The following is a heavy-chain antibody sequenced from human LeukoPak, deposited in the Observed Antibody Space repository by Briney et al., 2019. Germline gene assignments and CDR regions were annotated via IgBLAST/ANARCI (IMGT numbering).Heavy chain of an antibody. CDR3: TRGDSGHDIPPFDY. CDR1: GDSVSSNSAT. J-gene: IGHJ4*02. CDR2: TYYRAKWFN. V-gene: IGHV6-1*01. Sequence: SQTLSLTCAISGDSVSSNSATWNWIRQSPSRGLEWLGRTYYRAKWFNDYAESVQSRITINPDTSKNQFSLQLNSVTPEDTAVYYCTRGDSGHDIPPFDYWGQETLVTVSS. D-gene: IGHD5-12*01.